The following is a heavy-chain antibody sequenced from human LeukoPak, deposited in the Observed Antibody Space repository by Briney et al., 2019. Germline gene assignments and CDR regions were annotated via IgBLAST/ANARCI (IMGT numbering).Heavy chain of an antibody. J-gene: IGHJ4*03. CDR3: AHRPTGLMSGWDNCYFVN. CDR1: GFSFTTNQAG. D-gene: IGHD6-19*01. V-gene: IGHV2-5*01. CDR2: FYWSDDK. Sequence: SGPTLGNPTPTLTLTCTIYGFSFTTNQAGVGWIRQPPGKAQERIEDFYWSDDKRYSPSLRNRLAITKDTSKNQVVLTMTNMDPADTATYYCAHRPTGLMSGWDNCYFVNWAPGILFSVS.